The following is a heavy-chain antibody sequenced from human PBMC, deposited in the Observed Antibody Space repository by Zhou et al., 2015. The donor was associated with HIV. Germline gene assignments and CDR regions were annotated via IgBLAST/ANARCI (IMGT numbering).Heavy chain of an antibody. J-gene: IGHJ5*02. D-gene: IGHD5-24*01. CDR1: GAPFNTFA. V-gene: IGHV1-69*06. Sequence: QVQLVQSGAELRKPGSSVKVSCKTSGAPFNTFALNWVRQAPGQGPEWMGTLTPMFGTADYARKFRGRVTMTADMSTKTGYMELNGLRSEDTAVYYCATSSTGDGAWGQGTLVTVSS. CDR3: ATSSTGDGA. CDR2: LTPMFGTA.